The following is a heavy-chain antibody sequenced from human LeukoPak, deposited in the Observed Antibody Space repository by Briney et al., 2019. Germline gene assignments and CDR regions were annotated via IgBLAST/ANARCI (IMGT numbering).Heavy chain of an antibody. CDR1: GFTFSSYA. CDR2: ISGSGGST. Sequence: TGGSLRLSCAASGFTFSSYAMSWVRQAPGKGLEWVSAISGSGGSTYYADSVKGRFTISRDNSKNTLYLQMNSLRAEDTAVYYCARDRNWLQGGGTDYWGQGTLATVSS. D-gene: IGHD5-24*01. V-gene: IGHV3-23*01. J-gene: IGHJ4*02. CDR3: ARDRNWLQGGGTDY.